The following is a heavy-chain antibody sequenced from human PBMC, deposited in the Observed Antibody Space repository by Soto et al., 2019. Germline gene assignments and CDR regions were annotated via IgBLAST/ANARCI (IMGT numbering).Heavy chain of an antibody. CDR3: ARDPRFPGIGLDY. CDR2: IIPILGIA. Sequence: ASVKVSCKASGGTFSSYTISWVRQAPGQGLEWMGRIIPILGIANYAQKFQGRVTITADKSTSTAYMELSSLRSEDTAVYYCARDPRFPGIGLDYWGQGTLVTVSS. CDR1: GGTFSSYT. V-gene: IGHV1-69*04. D-gene: IGHD2-15*01. J-gene: IGHJ4*02.